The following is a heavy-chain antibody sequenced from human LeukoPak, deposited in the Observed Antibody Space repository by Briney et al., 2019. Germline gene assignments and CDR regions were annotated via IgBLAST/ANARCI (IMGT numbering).Heavy chain of an antibody. V-gene: IGHV4-61*02. CDR1: GGSISNGSYY. CDR3: ARDLPGQYGFDI. CDR2: VFTSGST. Sequence: PSETLSLTCIVSGGSISNGSYYWSWIRQPAGKGLEWIGRVFTSGSTDYNPSFKSRVTISVDTSEKQVSLRLSSVTAADTAVYYCARDLPGQYGFDIWGQGTMVTVSS. J-gene: IGHJ3*02. D-gene: IGHD1-14*01.